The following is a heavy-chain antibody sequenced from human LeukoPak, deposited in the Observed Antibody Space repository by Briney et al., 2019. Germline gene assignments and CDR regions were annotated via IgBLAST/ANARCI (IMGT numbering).Heavy chain of an antibody. CDR3: AREGIVVVPAEYFDY. D-gene: IGHD2-2*01. J-gene: IGHJ4*02. CDR1: GGTFSSYA. V-gene: IGHV1-69*06. CDR2: IIPIFGTA. Sequence: VASVKVSCKASGGTFSSYAISWVRQAPGQGLEWMGGIIPIFGTANYAQKFQGRVTITADKSTSTAYMELSSLTSEDTAVYYCAREGIVVVPAEYFDYWGQGTLVTVSS.